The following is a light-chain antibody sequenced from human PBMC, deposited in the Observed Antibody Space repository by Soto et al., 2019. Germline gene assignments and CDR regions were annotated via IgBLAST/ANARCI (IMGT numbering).Light chain of an antibody. J-gene: IGKJ1*01. CDR3: QQYYSPLWT. CDR1: QSLFDSSTNKNY. V-gene: IGKV4-1*01. Sequence: DIVMTQSPDSLAVSLGERATVNCNSSQSLFDSSTNKNYLAWYQQKPGQPPKLLIYWASARDSGVPDRFSGSGSGTHFTLTINTLQGEDVAVYYCQQYYSPLWTFGQGSKVEVK. CDR2: WAS.